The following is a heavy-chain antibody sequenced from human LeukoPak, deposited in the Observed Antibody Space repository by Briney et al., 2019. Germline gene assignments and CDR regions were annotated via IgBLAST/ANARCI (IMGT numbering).Heavy chain of an antibody. CDR1: GFTFSSDS. D-gene: IGHD6-19*01. CDR3: AREQQWLVRGDAFDI. CDR2: ISSSSSYI. Sequence: GGSLRLSCAASGFTFSSDSMNRVGQAPGKGLEGGSSISSSSSYIYYADSVKGRFTISRENAKNSLYLQMNSLRAEDTAVYYCAREQQWLVRGDAFDIWGQGTMVTVSS. V-gene: IGHV3-21*01. J-gene: IGHJ3*02.